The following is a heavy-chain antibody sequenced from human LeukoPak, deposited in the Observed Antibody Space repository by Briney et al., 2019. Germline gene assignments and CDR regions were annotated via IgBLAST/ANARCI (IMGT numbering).Heavy chain of an antibody. CDR1: GASISSHY. CDR2: IDNGGSP. CDR3: ARDLGRVANDYYFDS. D-gene: IGHD4/OR15-4a*01. V-gene: IGHV4-59*11. Sequence: ETLSLTCTISGASISSHYWSWIRQPPGKELEWIGYIDNGGSPKYSPSLRSRVTISVVTSKNQFSLKLNSVTAADTAVYYCARDLGRVANDYYFDSWGQGTLVTVSS. J-gene: IGHJ4*02.